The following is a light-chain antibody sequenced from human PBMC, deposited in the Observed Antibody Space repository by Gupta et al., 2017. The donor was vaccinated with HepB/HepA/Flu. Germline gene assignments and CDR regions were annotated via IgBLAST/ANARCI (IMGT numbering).Light chain of an antibody. CDR3: SSHTSSSTLV. J-gene: IGLJ2*01. Sequence: QSALTQPASVSGSPGQSIPISCTRTSSDVGGYNYVSWYQQHPGKAPKLMIYDVSNRPSGVSNRFSGSKSGNTASLTISGLQAEDEADYYCSSHTSSSTLVFGGGTKLTVL. CDR2: DVS. CDR1: SSDVGGYNY. V-gene: IGLV2-14*03.